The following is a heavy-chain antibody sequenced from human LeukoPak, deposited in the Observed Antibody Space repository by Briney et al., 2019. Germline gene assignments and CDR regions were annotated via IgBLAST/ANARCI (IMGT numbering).Heavy chain of an antibody. CDR1: GFNFRAYW. V-gene: IGHV3-7*01. J-gene: IGHJ4*02. CDR2: IHQHGSKE. CDR3: ARDHKNYCSGGSCYSDY. D-gene: IGHD2-15*01. Sequence: GGSLRLSCTTSGFNFRAYWMGWVRQAPGKGLEWVANIHQHGSKENYVDSVKGRFTISRDNAKNSIYLQMNSLRAEDTAVYYCARDHKNYCSGGSCYSDYWGQGTLVTVSS.